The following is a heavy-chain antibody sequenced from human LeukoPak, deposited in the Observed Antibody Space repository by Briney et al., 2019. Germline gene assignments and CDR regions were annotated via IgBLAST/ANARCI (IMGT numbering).Heavy chain of an antibody. V-gene: IGHV3-23*01. D-gene: IGHD6-13*01. Sequence: PGGSLRLSCAAFGFIFSSCAMSWVRQSPGKGLEWVSAISPSGGSTYYADSVKGRFTVSRDNSKNTLYLQLNSLRAEETATYYCAKFSAYTSNWYKTPFDSWGQGTLVTVSS. CDR2: ISPSGGST. J-gene: IGHJ4*02. CDR3: AKFSAYTSNWYKTPFDS. CDR1: GFIFSSCA.